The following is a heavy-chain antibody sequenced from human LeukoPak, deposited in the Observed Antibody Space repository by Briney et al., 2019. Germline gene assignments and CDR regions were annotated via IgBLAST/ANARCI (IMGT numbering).Heavy chain of an antibody. D-gene: IGHD6-19*01. Sequence: GGSLRPSCVASGFTFRSYWMAWVRQAQGKGREWVSAISGSGGSTYYADSVKGRFTISRDNSKNTLYLQMNSLRAEDTAVYYCAKEERWLVNYFDYWGQGTLVTVSS. J-gene: IGHJ4*02. CDR3: AKEERWLVNYFDY. CDR2: ISGSGGST. CDR1: GFTFRSYW. V-gene: IGHV3-23*01.